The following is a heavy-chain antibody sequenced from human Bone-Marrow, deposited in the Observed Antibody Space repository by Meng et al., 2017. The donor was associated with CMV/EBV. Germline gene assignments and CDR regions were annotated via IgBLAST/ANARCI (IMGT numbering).Heavy chain of an antibody. CDR3: ARVVNVIAAAGTGYYGMDV. V-gene: IGHV3-7*01. J-gene: IGHJ6*02. CDR1: GFTFSSYW. Sequence: GESLKISCAASGFTFSSYWMSWVRQAPGKGLEWVANIKQDGSEKYYVDSVKGRFTISRDNAKNSLYLQMNSLRAEDTAVYYCARVVNVIAAAGTGYYGMDVWGQGTTVTVSS. CDR2: IKQDGSEK. D-gene: IGHD6-13*01.